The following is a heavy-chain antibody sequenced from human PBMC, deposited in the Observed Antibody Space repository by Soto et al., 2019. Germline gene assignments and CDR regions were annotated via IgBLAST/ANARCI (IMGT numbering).Heavy chain of an antibody. J-gene: IGHJ4*02. V-gene: IGHV5-51*01. CDR3: ARREAAAGVPVDY. CDR2: IYPDDSDT. CDR1: GYSFTPYW. Sequence: GESLKISCKASGYSFTPYWIGRVRQMPGKGLEWMGIIYPDDSDTRYSPSFQGQVTISVDKSISTAYLQWSSLKASDTAMYYCARREAAAGVPVDYWGQGTLVTVSS. D-gene: IGHD6-13*01.